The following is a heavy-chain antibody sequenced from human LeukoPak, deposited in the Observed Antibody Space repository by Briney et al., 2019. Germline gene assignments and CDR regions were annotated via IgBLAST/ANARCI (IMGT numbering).Heavy chain of an antibody. V-gene: IGHV1-2*02. CDR2: INPNSGGT. J-gene: IGHJ5*02. CDR1: GYTFTDYN. D-gene: IGHD2-2*01. Sequence: GASVKVSCKASGYTFTDYNVYWVRQAPGQGPEWMGWINPNSGGTNYAQKFQGRVTMTRDTSISTAYMELSRLRSDDTAVYYCARDLCSSTSCYVYWFDPWGQGTLVTVSS. CDR3: ARDLCSSTSCYVYWFDP.